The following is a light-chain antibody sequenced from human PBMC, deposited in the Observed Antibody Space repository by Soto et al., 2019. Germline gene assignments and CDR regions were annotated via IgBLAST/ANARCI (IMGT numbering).Light chain of an antibody. V-gene: IGLV1-40*01. J-gene: IGLJ1*01. CDR2: GNS. Sequence: QSVLTQPPSVSGAPGQRVTISCTGSSSNIGAGYDVHWYQQLPGTAPNLLIYGNSNRPSGVPDRFSGSKSGTSASLAITGRQAEDDADYYCQSYDSSLSGFDVFGTGTKLTVL. CDR3: QSYDSSLSGFDV. CDR1: SSNIGAGYD.